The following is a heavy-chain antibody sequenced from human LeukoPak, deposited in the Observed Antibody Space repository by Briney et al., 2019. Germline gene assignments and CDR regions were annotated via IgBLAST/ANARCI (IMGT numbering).Heavy chain of an antibody. CDR3: SKSGSRDWDYFDY. CDR2: ISGDGGAT. V-gene: IGHV3-23*01. D-gene: IGHD6-19*01. Sequence: PGGSLRLSCAASGFTFGSYAMNWVRQAPGKGLEWVSTISGDGGATHYADSVKGRFTIYRANSKSTLFLQMNCLRAEDTAVYYCSKSGSRDWDYFDYWGQGTPVSASS. J-gene: IGHJ4*02. CDR1: GFTFGSYA.